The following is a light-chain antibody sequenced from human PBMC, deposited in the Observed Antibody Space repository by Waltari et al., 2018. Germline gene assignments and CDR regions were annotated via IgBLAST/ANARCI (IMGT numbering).Light chain of an antibody. J-gene: IGLJ2*01. CDR3: AAWDDSLNGVV. CDR1: TPTLGHNS. V-gene: IGLV1-44*01. Sequence: QSILAQSPSASGAPGQSVTLSCSGSTPTLGHNSASLYQQLPGMAPKVLIYRNDQRTSGVPDRFSASKSDASASASLTISGLQPGDEGDYFCAAWDDSLNGVVFGGGTKLTVL. CDR2: RND.